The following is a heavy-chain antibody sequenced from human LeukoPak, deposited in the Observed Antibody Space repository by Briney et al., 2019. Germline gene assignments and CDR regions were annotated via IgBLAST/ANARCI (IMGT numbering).Heavy chain of an antibody. CDR3: ARHRLLAFYYDSSGYVY. J-gene: IGHJ4*02. V-gene: IGHV4-34*01. D-gene: IGHD3-22*01. CDR1: GGSFSGYY. Sequence: PSETLSLTCGGYGGSFSGYYWSWIRQPPGKGLEWIGEINHSGSTNYNPSLKSRVTISVDTSKNQFSLKLSSVTAADTAVYYCARHRLLAFYYDSSGYVYWGQGTLVTVSS. CDR2: INHSGST.